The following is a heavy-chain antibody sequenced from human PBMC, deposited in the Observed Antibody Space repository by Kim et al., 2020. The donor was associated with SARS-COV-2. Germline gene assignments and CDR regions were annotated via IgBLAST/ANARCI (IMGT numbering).Heavy chain of an antibody. CDR1: GGSISSCGYY. Sequence: SETLSLTCTVSGGSISSCGYYWSWIRQHPGKGLDWIVYIYYSASTYYNPSLKSRVTIYVDTSKNQLTLKLSAVTAADTAVYYCARGPGIRGGDNWFDPWGQGTLVAVSS. D-gene: IGHD3-10*01. CDR3: ARGPGIRGGDNWFDP. J-gene: IGHJ5*02. V-gene: IGHV4-31*03. CDR2: IYYSAST.